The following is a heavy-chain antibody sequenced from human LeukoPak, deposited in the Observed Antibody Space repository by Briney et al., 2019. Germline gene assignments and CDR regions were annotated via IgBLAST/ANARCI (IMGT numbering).Heavy chain of an antibody. D-gene: IGHD2-2*02. CDR3: ARAGLGYCSSTSCYTSGYYYYSMDV. V-gene: IGHV3-48*03. CDR1: GFTFSSYE. J-gene: IGHJ6*04. Sequence: GGSLRLSCAASGFTFSSYEMNWVRQAPGKGLEWVSYISSSGSTIYYADSVKGRFTISRDNAKNSLYLQMNSLRAEDTAVYYCARAGLGYCSSTSCYTSGYYYYSMDVWGKGTTVTVSS. CDR2: ISSSGSTI.